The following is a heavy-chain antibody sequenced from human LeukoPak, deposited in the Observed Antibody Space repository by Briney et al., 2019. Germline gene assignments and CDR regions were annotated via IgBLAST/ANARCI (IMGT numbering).Heavy chain of an antibody. Sequence: ASVKVSCKVSGYTLTELSMHWVRQAPGKGLEWMGGFDPEDGETIYAQKFQGRVTMTEDTSTDTAYMELSSLRSEDTAVYYCARESRYCSSTNCYDAFDFWGQGTMVTVSS. CDR2: FDPEDGET. D-gene: IGHD2-2*01. CDR3: ARESRYCSSTNCYDAFDF. J-gene: IGHJ3*01. CDR1: GYTLTELS. V-gene: IGHV1-24*01.